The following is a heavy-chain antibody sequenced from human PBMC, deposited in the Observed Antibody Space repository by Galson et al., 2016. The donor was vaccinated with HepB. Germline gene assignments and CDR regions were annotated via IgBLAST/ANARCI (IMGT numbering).Heavy chain of an antibody. V-gene: IGHV3-48*02. Sequence: SLRLSCAASGFTFSSYTMNWVRQAPGKRLEWVSYISSSSSSIYYADSVKGRFTISRDNAKNSLYLQMNSLRDEDTAVYYCATQYCSGGSCYSAAPGYWYFDLWGRGTLVTVSS. D-gene: IGHD2-15*01. CDR1: GFTFSSYT. CDR2: ISSSSSSI. CDR3: ATQYCSGGSCYSAAPGYWYFDL. J-gene: IGHJ2*01.